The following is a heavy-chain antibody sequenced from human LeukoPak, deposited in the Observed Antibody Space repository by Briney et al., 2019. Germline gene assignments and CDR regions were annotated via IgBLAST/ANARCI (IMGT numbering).Heavy chain of an antibody. J-gene: IGHJ4*02. CDR1: GFTFSSYA. D-gene: IGHD3-9*01. CDR3: ARDGVLRHFDWLYYFDY. Sequence: GGSLRLSCAASGFTFSSYAMSWVRQAPGKGLEWVSAIGGSGGSTYYADSVKGRFTISRDNAKNSLYLQMNSLRAEDTALYYCARDGVLRHFDWLYYFDYWGQGTLVTVSS. V-gene: IGHV3-23*01. CDR2: IGGSGGST.